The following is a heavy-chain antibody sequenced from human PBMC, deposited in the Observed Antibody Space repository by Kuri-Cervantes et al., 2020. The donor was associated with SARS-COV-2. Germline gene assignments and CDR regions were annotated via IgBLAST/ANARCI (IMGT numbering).Heavy chain of an antibody. Sequence: GESLKISCAASGFTFSSYAMHWVRQASGKGLEWVAVISYDGSNKYYADSVKGRFTISRDNSKNTLYLQMNSLRAEDTAVYYCARDGRGSSSEWFDPWGQGTLVTVSS. CDR2: ISYDGSNK. CDR3: ARDGRGSSSEWFDP. CDR1: GFTFSSYA. D-gene: IGHD6-6*01. J-gene: IGHJ5*02. V-gene: IGHV3-30-3*01.